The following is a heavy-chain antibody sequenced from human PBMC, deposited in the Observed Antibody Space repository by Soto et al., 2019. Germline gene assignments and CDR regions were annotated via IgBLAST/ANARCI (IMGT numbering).Heavy chain of an antibody. D-gene: IGHD4-17*01. V-gene: IGHV2-5*02. Sequence: QITLKETGPTLVKPTQTLTLTCTSPGFALSSSGVGVSWIRQPPGKALEWLALIYWDDDKRYSPSLKGRLTSTKDTSKSQVVLTMTDMDPVDTATYYGARVMTTVTRDWGQGTLVTVSS. CDR1: GFALSSSGVG. CDR3: ARVMTTVTRD. J-gene: IGHJ4*02. CDR2: IYWDDDK.